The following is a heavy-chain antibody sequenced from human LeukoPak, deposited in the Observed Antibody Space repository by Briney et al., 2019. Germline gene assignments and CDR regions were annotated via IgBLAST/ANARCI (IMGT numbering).Heavy chain of an antibody. CDR3: AKRGVAIRVILVGFHKEAYYFDS. CDR1: GITVSNYG. D-gene: IGHD3-22*01. J-gene: IGHJ4*02. V-gene: IGHV3-23*01. Sequence: PGESLTLSCAVSGITVSNYGMSWVRQAPGKGLEWVAGISGSGGGTNYANSVKGRFTISTDNFKNTQYLQMNSLRAEDTAVYFCAKRGVAIRVILVGFHKEAYYFDSWGQGALVTVSS. CDR2: ISGSGGGT.